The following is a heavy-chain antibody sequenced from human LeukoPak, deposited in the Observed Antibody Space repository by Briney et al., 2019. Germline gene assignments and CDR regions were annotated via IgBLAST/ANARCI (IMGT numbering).Heavy chain of an antibody. CDR3: AKRESCFYI. J-gene: IGHJ3*02. CDR2: ISGRGRST. V-gene: IGHV3-23*01. CDR1: GFTFSSYE. D-gene: IGHD2/OR15-2a*01. Sequence: QTGGSLRLSCAASGFTFSSYEMNWVRQAPGKGLEWVSAISGRGRSTYYADSVKGRFTISRDNSKNTLYLQMNSLRAEDTAVYYCAKRESCFYILGPGTMVTVSS.